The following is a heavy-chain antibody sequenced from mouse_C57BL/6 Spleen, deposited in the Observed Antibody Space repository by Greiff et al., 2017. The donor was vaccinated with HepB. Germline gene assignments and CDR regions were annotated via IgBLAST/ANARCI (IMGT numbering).Heavy chain of an antibody. V-gene: IGHV1-82*01. Sequence: QVQLQQSGPELVKPGASVKISCKASGYAFSSSWMNWVKQRPGKGLEWIGRIYPGDGDTNYNGKFKGKATLTADKSSSTAYMQLSSLTSEDSAVYFCARAGITTKYFDVWGTGTTVTVSS. CDR2: IYPGDGDT. D-gene: IGHD2-4*01. CDR1: GYAFSSSW. CDR3: ARAGITTKYFDV. J-gene: IGHJ1*03.